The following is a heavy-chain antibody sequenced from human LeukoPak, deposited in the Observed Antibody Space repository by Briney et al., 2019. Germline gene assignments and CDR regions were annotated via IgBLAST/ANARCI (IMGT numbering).Heavy chain of an antibody. CDR3: AKGWSSGWYDLFDY. CDR2: ISGSDGST. CDR1: GFTISSYG. Sequence: GGSLRLSCAASGFTISSYGMSWVRQAPGKGLEWVSAISGSDGSTYYADSVKGRFTISRDNSKNTLYLQMNSLRAEDTAVYYCAKGWSSGWYDLFDYWGQGTLVTVSS. D-gene: IGHD6-19*01. J-gene: IGHJ4*02. V-gene: IGHV3-23*01.